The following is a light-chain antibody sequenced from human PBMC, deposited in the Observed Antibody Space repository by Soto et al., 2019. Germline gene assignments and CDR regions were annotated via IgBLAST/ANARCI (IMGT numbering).Light chain of an antibody. CDR3: QQYNNWPPIT. J-gene: IGKJ5*01. CDR2: GAS. CDR1: QSVSSSY. Sequence: EIVLTQSPGTLSLSPGERATLSCRASQSVSSSYLAWYQQEPGQAPRLLISGASSRAADIPDRFSGSGSGTEFTLTISSLQSEDFAVYYCQQYNNWPPITFGQGTRLEIK. V-gene: IGKV3-20*01.